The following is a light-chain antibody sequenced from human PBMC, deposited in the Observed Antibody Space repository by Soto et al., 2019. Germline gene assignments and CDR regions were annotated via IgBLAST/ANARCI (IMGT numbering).Light chain of an antibody. V-gene: IGKV3-20*01. J-gene: IGKJ1*01. CDR2: GAS. Sequence: EIVLTQSPGNLSLSPGERVTLSCRASQSVNSRYLAWYQQKPGQAPRLLIYGASSRATGIPDRFSGSGSGTDFTLTISRLEPEDFAVYHCQQYSSSPTTFGQGTKVEVK. CDR3: QQYSSSPTT. CDR1: QSVNSRY.